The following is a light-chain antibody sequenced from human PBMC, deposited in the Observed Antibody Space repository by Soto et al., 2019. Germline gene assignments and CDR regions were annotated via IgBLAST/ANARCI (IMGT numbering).Light chain of an antibody. J-gene: IGLJ1*01. Sequence: QSALTQPASVSGSPGQSITISCTGSSADIGSHDYVSWYQQHPGKAPKLIIYEVSKRPSGASDRFSGSKSGNAAYLSISGLQPEDEADYYCNSYTTTSAIVFGTGTKVTLL. CDR2: EVS. V-gene: IGLV2-14*01. CDR3: NSYTTTSAIV. CDR1: SADIGSHDY.